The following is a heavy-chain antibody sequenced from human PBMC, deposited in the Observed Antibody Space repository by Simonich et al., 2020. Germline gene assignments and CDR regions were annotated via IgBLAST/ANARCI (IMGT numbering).Heavy chain of an antibody. CDR1: GFTFSSYW. D-gene: IGHD6-6*01. J-gene: IGHJ3*02. CDR2: IKKEGSEK. Sequence: EVQLVESGGGLVKPGGSLRLSCAASGFTFSSYWMGWVRQAPGKGLEWVAKIKKEGSEKNYGESVKGRFTITRDNAKNSLYLQMNSLRAEDTAVYYCAREGIAARDAFDIWGQGTMVTVSS. CDR3: AREGIAARDAFDI. V-gene: IGHV3-7*01.